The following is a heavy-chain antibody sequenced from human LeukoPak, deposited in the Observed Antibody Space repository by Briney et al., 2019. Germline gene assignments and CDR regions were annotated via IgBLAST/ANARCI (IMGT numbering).Heavy chain of an antibody. CDR2: INWNGGST. CDR3: ARNGGNFYYYYMDV. V-gene: IGHV3-20*04. CDR1: GFTSDDYG. D-gene: IGHD4-23*01. J-gene: IGHJ6*03. Sequence: GGAPRLSCAAPGFTSDDYGMSWGRPSPGEGLEWGSGINWNGGSTGYADSVKGRFTISRDNAKNSLYLQMNSLRAEDTALYYCARNGGNFYYYYMDVWGKGTTVTVSS.